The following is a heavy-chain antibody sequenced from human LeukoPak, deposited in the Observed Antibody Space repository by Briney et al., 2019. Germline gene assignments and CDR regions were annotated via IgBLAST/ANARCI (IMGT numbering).Heavy chain of an antibody. CDR2: IYPGDSHT. Sequence: GESLKISCKGSGYSFTSYWIGWVRQMPGKGLEWMGIIYPGDSHTRYSPSFQGQVTISADKSISTAYLQWSSLKASDTATYYRARRYCTGGSCYNGYSWFDPWGQGTLVTVSS. V-gene: IGHV5-51*01. CDR3: ARRYCTGGSCYNGYSWFDP. CDR1: GYSFTSYW. J-gene: IGHJ5*02. D-gene: IGHD2-15*01.